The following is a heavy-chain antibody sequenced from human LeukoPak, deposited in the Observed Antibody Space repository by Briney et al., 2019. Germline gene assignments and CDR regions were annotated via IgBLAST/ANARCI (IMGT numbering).Heavy chain of an antibody. D-gene: IGHD6-13*01. J-gene: IGHJ4*02. CDR2: ISSSSSYI. V-gene: IGHV3-21*01. CDR1: GFSFSSYT. CDR3: AREKYSSSPFRY. Sequence: PGGSLRLSCAASGFSFSSYTMNWVRQAPGKGLEWVSIISSSSSYIYYADSVKGRFIISRDNAKNSLYLQMNSLRAEDTAVYYCAREKYSSSPFRYWGQGTLVTVSS.